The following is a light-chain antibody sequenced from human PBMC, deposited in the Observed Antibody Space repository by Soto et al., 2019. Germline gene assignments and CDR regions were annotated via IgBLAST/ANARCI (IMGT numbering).Light chain of an antibody. Sequence: QSALTQPASVSGSAGQSITISCTGTSSDVGSYNLVSWYQQHPGKAPKFMIYEGTKRPSGVSNRFSGSKSGNTASLTISGLQAEDEADYYCCSYAGSRHYVFGTGTKVTVL. CDR1: SSDVGSYNL. CDR2: EGT. V-gene: IGLV2-23*01. J-gene: IGLJ1*01. CDR3: CSYAGSRHYV.